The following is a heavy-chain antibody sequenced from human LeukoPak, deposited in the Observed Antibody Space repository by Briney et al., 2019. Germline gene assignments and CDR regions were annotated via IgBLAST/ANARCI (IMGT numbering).Heavy chain of an antibody. Sequence: SQTLSLTCTVSGGSISSGGYYWSWIRQHPGKGLEWIGYIYYSGSTYYNPSLKSRVTISVDTSKNQFSLKLSSVTAADTAVYYCAKNRGSSWWKSLFDYWGQGTLVTVSS. CDR2: IYYSGST. CDR3: AKNRGSSWWKSLFDY. CDR1: GGSISSGGYY. J-gene: IGHJ4*02. D-gene: IGHD6-13*01. V-gene: IGHV4-31*03.